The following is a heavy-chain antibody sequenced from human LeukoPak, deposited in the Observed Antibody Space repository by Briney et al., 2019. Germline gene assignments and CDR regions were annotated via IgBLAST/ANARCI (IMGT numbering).Heavy chain of an antibody. CDR1: GGSFSGYY. Sequence: SETLSLTCAVYGGSFSGYYWSWIRQHPGKGLEWIGYIYYSGSTYYNPSLKSRVTISVDTSKNQFSLKLSSVTAADTAVYYCARARSGVVPAAIRWFDPWGQGTLVTVSS. J-gene: IGHJ5*02. D-gene: IGHD2-2*02. V-gene: IGHV4-31*11. CDR2: IYYSGST. CDR3: ARARSGVVPAAIRWFDP.